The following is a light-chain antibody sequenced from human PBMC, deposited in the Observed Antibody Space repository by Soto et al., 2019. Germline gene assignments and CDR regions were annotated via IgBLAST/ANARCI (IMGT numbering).Light chain of an antibody. CDR3: QQSYSVPRT. CDR1: QSINTY. CDR2: TAS. Sequence: DIQMTQSPSSLSASVGDGVTITCRASQSINTYLNWYQHKPGRAPQLLIYTASILQSGVPSRFRGSGSGRDFTLTITSLQPEDCATYYCQQSYSVPRTFGQGTQVEI. V-gene: IGKV1-39*01. J-gene: IGKJ1*01.